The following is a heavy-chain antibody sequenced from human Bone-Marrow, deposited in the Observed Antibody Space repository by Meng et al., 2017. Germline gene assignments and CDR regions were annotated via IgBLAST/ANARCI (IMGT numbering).Heavy chain of an antibody. Sequence: ASVKVSCKASAYTFTSYYMHWVRQATGQGLEWRGIINPSGGSTSYAQKFQGRVTMTRDTSTSTVYMELSSLRSEDAAVYYCARGYSSSWYYFDYWGQGTLVTVSS. CDR1: AYTFTSYY. J-gene: IGHJ4*02. V-gene: IGHV1-46*01. D-gene: IGHD6-13*01. CDR2: INPSGGST. CDR3: ARGYSSSWYYFDY.